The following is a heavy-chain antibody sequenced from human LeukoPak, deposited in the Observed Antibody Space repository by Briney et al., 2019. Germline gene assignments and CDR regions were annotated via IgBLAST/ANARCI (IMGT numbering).Heavy chain of an antibody. CDR1: GFTFSSYW. CDR3: ARDWASYDFWSGYSGWFDP. CDR2: IKQDGSEK. J-gene: IGHJ5*02. V-gene: IGHV3-7*01. Sequence: GGSLRLSCAASGFTFSSYWMSWVRQAPGKGLEWVANIKQDGSEKYYVDSVKGRFTISRDNAKNSPYLQMNSLRAEDTAVYYCARDWASYDFWSGYSGWFDPWGQGTLVTVSS. D-gene: IGHD3-3*01.